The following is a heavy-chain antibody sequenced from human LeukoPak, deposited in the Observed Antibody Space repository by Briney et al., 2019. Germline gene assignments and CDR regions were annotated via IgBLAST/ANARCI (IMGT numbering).Heavy chain of an antibody. D-gene: IGHD3-22*01. J-gene: IGHJ4*02. CDR3: AREGASDYYDSSGYYYVY. V-gene: IGHV4-31*03. CDR2: IYYSGST. CDR1: GGSITNRFYY. Sequence: SETLSLTCSVSGGSITNRFYYWSWIRQHPGKGLEWIGYIYYSGSTYYNPSLKSRVTISVDTSKNQFSLKLSSVTAADTAVYYCAREGASDYYDSSGYYYVYWGQGTLVTVSS.